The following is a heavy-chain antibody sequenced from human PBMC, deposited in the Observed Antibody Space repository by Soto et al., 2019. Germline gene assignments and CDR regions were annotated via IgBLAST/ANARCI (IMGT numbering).Heavy chain of an antibody. CDR1: GGTFSSYA. J-gene: IGHJ4*02. CDR2: IIPIFGTA. V-gene: IGHV1-69*13. Sequence: SVKVSCKASGGTFSSYAISWVRQVPGQGLEWMGGIIPIFGTASYAQKFQGRVTITADESTSTAYMELSSLRSEDTAVYYCARDSYYDSSGYYGPLSFDYWGQGTLVTVSS. D-gene: IGHD3-22*01. CDR3: ARDSYYDSSGYYGPLSFDY.